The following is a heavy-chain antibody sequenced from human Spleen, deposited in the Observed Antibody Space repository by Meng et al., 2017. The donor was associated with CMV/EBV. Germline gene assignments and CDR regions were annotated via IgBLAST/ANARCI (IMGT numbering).Heavy chain of an antibody. V-gene: IGHV3-23*01. J-gene: IGHJ4*02. CDR1: GGSISRFY. D-gene: IGHD1-14*01. CDR2: ISGGGGNT. CDR3: AKGPFRVDLTAFDY. Sequence: GGSLRLSCTVSGGSISRFYWNWIRQAPGKGLEWVSSISGGGGNTYYADSVKGRFIISRDTSMNTLHLQMNSLRAEDTAVYFCAKGPFRVDLTAFDYWGQGALVTVSS.